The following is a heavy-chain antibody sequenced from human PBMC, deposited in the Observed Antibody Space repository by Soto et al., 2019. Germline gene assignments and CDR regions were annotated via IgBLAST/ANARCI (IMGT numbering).Heavy chain of an antibody. Sequence: QVQLVQSGAEVKKPGASVKVSCKASGYTFTSYAMHWVRQAPGQRLEWMGWINAGNGNTKYSQKFQGRVTITRDTSAGTAYMELSSLRSEDTAVYYCASDLGSGWYQDNGMDVWGQGTTVTVSS. D-gene: IGHD6-19*01. CDR3: ASDLGSGWYQDNGMDV. J-gene: IGHJ6*02. CDR1: GYTFTSYA. CDR2: INAGNGNT. V-gene: IGHV1-3*01.